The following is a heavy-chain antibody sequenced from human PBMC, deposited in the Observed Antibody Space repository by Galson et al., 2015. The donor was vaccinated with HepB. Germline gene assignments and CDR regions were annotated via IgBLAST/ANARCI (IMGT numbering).Heavy chain of an antibody. CDR3: AKDPHASNWFFDL. CDR1: GFTFSNYA. D-gene: IGHD2-2*01. J-gene: IGHJ2*01. Sequence: SLRLSCAASGFTFSNYAMSWVRQAPGKGLELVSAITANSDSTFYADSVKGRFTVSRDNSNNRMYLQMSSLRAEDTAVYSCAKDPHASNWFFDLWGRGTLVTVSS. CDR2: ITANSDST. V-gene: IGHV3-23*01.